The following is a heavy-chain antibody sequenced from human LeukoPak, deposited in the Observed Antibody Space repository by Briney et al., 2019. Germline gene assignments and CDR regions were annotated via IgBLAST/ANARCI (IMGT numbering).Heavy chain of an antibody. CDR3: ARSKTDYYDGSGYVGTFDY. J-gene: IGHJ4*02. V-gene: IGHV1-2*06. CDR2: INPNSGGT. Sequence: ASVKVSCKASGYTFTGYYMHWVRQAPGQGLEWMGRINPNSGGTNYAQTFQGRVTMTRDTSISTAYMELSRLRSDDTAVYYCARSKTDYYDGSGYVGTFDYWGQGTLVTVSS. CDR1: GYTFTGYY. D-gene: IGHD3-22*01.